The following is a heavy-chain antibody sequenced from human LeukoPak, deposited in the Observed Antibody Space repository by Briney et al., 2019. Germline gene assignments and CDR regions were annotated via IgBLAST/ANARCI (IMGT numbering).Heavy chain of an antibody. D-gene: IGHD2-2*03. CDR3: ASLDIVVVPAAIRNWFDP. Sequence: GGSLRLSCAASGFTFSSYGMHWVRQAPGQGLEWMAFISYDGSNKYYADSVKGRFTISRDNSKNTLYLQMNSLRDEDTAVYYCASLDIVVVPAAIRNWFDPWGQGTLVTVSS. J-gene: IGHJ5*02. CDR2: ISYDGSNK. V-gene: IGHV3-30*12. CDR1: GFTFSSYG.